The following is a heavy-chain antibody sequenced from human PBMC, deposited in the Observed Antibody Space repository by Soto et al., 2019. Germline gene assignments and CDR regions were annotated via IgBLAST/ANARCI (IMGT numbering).Heavy chain of an antibody. J-gene: IGHJ5*02. D-gene: IGHD3-10*01. Sequence: SLRLSCAASGFTFSSYWMSWVRQAPGKGLEWVANIKQDGSEKYYVDSVKGRFTISRDNAKNSLYLQMNSLRAEDTAVYYCARYGSGSSPYNWFDPWGQGTLVTVSS. CDR2: IKQDGSEK. CDR1: GFTFSSYW. CDR3: ARYGSGSSPYNWFDP. V-gene: IGHV3-7*04.